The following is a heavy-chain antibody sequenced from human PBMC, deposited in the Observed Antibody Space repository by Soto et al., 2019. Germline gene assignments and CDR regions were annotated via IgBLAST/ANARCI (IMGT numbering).Heavy chain of an antibody. V-gene: IGHV3-23*01. CDR3: AFEKIKGTTDFDT. Sequence: LRLPCAAYRFTFSSCAMSWVRQPPGKGLEWVSSIGPSGDDTDYTDSVKGRFTISRDNSKNTLYLEMNSLRAEDTGLYYCAFEKIKGTTDFDTFAQRTLV. CDR1: RFTFSSCA. J-gene: IGHJ4*01. CDR2: IGPSGDDT. D-gene: IGHD1-1*01.